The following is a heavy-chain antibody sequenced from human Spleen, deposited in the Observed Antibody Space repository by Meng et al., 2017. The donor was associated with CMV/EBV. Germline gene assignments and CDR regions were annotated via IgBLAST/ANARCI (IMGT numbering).Heavy chain of an antibody. V-gene: IGHV1-46*01. CDR2: INPSGGST. CDR3: ASSMITIFGVVINSLGYYYYGMDV. CDR1: GYTFTSYY. J-gene: IGHJ6*02. D-gene: IGHD3-3*01. Sequence: ASVKVSCKASGYTFTSYYMHWVRQAPGQGLEWMGIINPSGGSTSYAQKFQGRVTMTRDTSTSTVYMELSSLRSEDTAVYYCASSMITIFGVVINSLGYYYYGMDVWGQGTTVTVSS.